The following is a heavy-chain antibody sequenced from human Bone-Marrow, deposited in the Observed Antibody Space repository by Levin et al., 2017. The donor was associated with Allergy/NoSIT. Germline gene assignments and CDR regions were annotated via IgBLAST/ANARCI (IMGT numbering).Heavy chain of an antibody. CDR3: AKGDTMVRGVIDY. Sequence: PVGSLRLSCAASGFTFSSYAMSWVRQAPGKGLEWVSAISGSGGSTYYADSVKGRFTISRDNSKNTLYLQMNSLRAEDTAVYYCAKGDTMVRGVIDYWGQGTLVTVSS. J-gene: IGHJ4*02. D-gene: IGHD3-10*01. CDR2: ISGSGGST. V-gene: IGHV3-23*01. CDR1: GFTFSSYA.